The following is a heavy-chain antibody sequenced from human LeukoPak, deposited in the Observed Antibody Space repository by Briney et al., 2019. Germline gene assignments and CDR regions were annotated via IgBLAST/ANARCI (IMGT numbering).Heavy chain of an antibody. Sequence: SETLSLTCTVSGGSISSYYWSWIRQPAGKGLEWIGRIYTSGSTNYNPSLKSRVTMSVDTSKNQFSLKLSSVTAADTAVYYCARDRVDYGDSTGAYYFDCWGQRALVTVSS. CDR3: ARDRVDYGDSTGAYYFDC. J-gene: IGHJ4*02. V-gene: IGHV4-4*07. D-gene: IGHD4-17*01. CDR1: GGSISSYY. CDR2: IYTSGST.